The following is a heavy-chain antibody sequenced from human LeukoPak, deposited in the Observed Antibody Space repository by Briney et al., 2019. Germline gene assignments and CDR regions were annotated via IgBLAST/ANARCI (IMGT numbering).Heavy chain of an antibody. CDR2: IKQDGSEK. Sequence: PRGSLRLSCAASGFTFSNYWMSWVRQAPGKGPEWVANIKQDGSEKYYVDSVKGRFTISRDNAKNSLYLQMNSLRAEDTAVYYCARDKGHDYGDPWGYYGMDVWGQGTTVTVSS. CDR1: GFTFSNYW. V-gene: IGHV3-7*01. D-gene: IGHD4-17*01. CDR3: ARDKGHDYGDPWGYYGMDV. J-gene: IGHJ6*02.